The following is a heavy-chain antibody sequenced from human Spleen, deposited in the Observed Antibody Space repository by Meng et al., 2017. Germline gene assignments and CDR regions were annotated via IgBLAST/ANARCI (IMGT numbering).Heavy chain of an antibody. CDR2: ISSSGRTI. V-gene: IGHV3-48*03. CDR3: ARDPPHYYDSSGSLDY. J-gene: IGHJ4*02. CDR1: GFSFSSYW. D-gene: IGHD3-22*01. Sequence: GGSLRLSCAASGFSFSSYWMNWVRQAPGKGLEWISYISSSGRTIFYADSVKGRFTVSRDNAKNSLYLQMNSLRAEDTAAYYCARDPPHYYDSSGSLDYWGQGTLVTVSS.